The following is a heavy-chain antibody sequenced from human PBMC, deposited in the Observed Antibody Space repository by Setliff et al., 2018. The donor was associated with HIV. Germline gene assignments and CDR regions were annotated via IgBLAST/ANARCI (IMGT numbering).Heavy chain of an antibody. Sequence: GESLKISCKASGYKFYTYWIGWVRQMPGKGLEWMGIIYPTDSDTRYSPSFQGRITISRDNSNNTLFLQMNSLRAEDTAVYYCARERGKGSGSYYGPDYNFYYMDVWGTGTTVTVSS. CDR2: IYPTDSDT. D-gene: IGHD3-10*01. CDR1: GYKFYTYW. CDR3: ARERGKGSGSYYGPDYNFYYMDV. V-gene: IGHV5-51*01. J-gene: IGHJ6*03.